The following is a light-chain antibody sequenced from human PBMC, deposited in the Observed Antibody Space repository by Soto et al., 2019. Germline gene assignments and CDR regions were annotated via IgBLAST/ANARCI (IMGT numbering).Light chain of an antibody. Sequence: DIQMTQSPTSLSASVGDRVTITCRASQGIRNFVAWYQQKPGKAHKLLIYAASTLQSRVPSRFSRSGPGTHFTLTINSLQREDVATYSCQKYSSVPVFGPGTKVEIK. V-gene: IGKV1-27*01. CDR2: AAS. CDR3: QKYSSVPV. J-gene: IGKJ3*01. CDR1: QGIRNF.